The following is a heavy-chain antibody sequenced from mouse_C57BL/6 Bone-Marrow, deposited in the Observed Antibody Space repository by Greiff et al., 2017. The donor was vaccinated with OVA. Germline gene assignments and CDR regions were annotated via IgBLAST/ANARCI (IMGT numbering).Heavy chain of an antibody. CDR1: GYTFTDYN. CDR2: INPNNGGT. CDR3: ARLYDCYYYY. Sequence: EVQLQQSGPELVKPGASVKIPCKASGYTFTDYNMDWVKQSHGKSLEWIGDINPNNGGTIYNQKFKGKATLTVDKSSSTAYMELSSLTSEDTAFYYCARLYDCYYYYWGQGTTLPVSS. V-gene: IGHV1-18*01. D-gene: IGHD2-3*01. J-gene: IGHJ2*01.